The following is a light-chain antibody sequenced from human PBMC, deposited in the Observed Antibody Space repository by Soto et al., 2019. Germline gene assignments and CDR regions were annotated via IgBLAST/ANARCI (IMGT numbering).Light chain of an antibody. CDR3: SSYTSSSTLVV. Sequence: QSALTQPASVSGSPGQSXTISCTGTSSDVGGYNYVSWYQQHPGKAPKLMIYEVSNRPSGVSNRFSGSKSGNTASLTISGLQAEDEADYYCSSYTSSSTLVVFGGGTKLTVL. CDR2: EVS. CDR1: SSDVGGYNY. V-gene: IGLV2-14*01. J-gene: IGLJ2*01.